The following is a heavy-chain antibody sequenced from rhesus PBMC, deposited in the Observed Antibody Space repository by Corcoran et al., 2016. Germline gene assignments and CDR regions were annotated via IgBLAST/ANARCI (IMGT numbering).Heavy chain of an antibody. Sequence: QVQLQESGPAVVKPSETLSLTCAVSGGSISSSNWWSWIRQSPGKGLEWIGRISGSGGSTAYNPSLKSRVTISTDTSKNQFSLKLSSMTAADTAVYYCARGGYGYPFDFWGQGVLVTVSS. D-gene: IGHD5-36*01. CDR1: GGSISSSNW. J-gene: IGHJ4*01. CDR2: ISGSGGST. V-gene: IGHV4-92*01. CDR3: ARGGYGYPFDF.